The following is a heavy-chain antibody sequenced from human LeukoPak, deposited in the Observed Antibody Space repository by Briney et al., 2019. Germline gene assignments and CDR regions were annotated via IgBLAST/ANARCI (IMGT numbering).Heavy chain of an antibody. CDR2: IYYSGST. CDR3: ARERSGSYYDY. Sequence: SETLSLTCTVSGGSINSYYWAWIRQPPGKGLEWIGYIYYSGSTNYNPSLKSRVAISVDTSKNQFSLNLSSVTPADTAVYFCARERSGSYYDYWGQETLDTVSS. CDR1: GGSINSYY. J-gene: IGHJ4*02. V-gene: IGHV4-59*01. D-gene: IGHD3-10*01.